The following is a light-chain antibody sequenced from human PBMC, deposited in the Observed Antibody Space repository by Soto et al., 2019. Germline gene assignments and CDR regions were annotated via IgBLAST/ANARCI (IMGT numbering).Light chain of an antibody. J-gene: IGKJ4*01. Sequence: EIVITHSSATLSVSPGERATLSCRASQSVSSNLAWYQQKPGQAPRLLIDGASTRAAGIPARFNGGGSGTEFTLTISSLQSEDFALYYCQQFNNWPLSFGGGTKVDI. CDR2: GAS. V-gene: IGKV3-15*01. CDR3: QQFNNWPLS. CDR1: QSVSSN.